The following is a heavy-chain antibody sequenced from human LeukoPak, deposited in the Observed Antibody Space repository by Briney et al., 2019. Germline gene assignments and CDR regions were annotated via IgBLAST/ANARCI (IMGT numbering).Heavy chain of an antibody. CDR1: GYNFTNYW. D-gene: IGHD6-6*01. Sequence: GESLKISCKGSGYNFTNYWISWVRQMPGKGLEWMGTIDPSDSYNNYSPSFQGHVTISADKSISTAYLQWSSLEASDTAMYYCARAYSRSRFDYWGQGTLVTVSS. J-gene: IGHJ4*02. CDR2: IDPSDSYN. V-gene: IGHV5-10-1*01. CDR3: ARAYSRSRFDY.